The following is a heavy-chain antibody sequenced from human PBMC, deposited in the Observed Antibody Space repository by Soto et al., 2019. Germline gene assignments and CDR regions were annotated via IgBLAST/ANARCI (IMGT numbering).Heavy chain of an antibody. J-gene: IGHJ3*02. D-gene: IGHD3-10*01. Sequence: SQTLSLTCVISGDSVSSSSAAWNWIRQSPSRGLEWLGRTYYRSKWYNDYAVSVKSRITINPDTSKNQFSLQLNSVTPEDTAVYYCARDEIHGGYGSNDAFDIWGQGTMVTVSS. V-gene: IGHV6-1*01. CDR2: TYYRSKWYN. CDR3: ARDEIHGGYGSNDAFDI. CDR1: GDSVSSSSAA.